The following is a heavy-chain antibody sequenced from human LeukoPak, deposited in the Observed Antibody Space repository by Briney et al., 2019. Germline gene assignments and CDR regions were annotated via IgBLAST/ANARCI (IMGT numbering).Heavy chain of an antibody. CDR1: GFTFSSYS. J-gene: IGHJ5*02. V-gene: IGHV3-21*01. CDR2: ISSSSSYI. CDR3: ARDPQSDP. Sequence: GGPLRLSCAASGFTFSSYSMNWLPQAPGKGLEWVSSISSSSSYIYYADSVKGRFTISRDNAKNSLYLQMNSLRAEDTAVYYCARDPQSDPWGQGTLVTVSS.